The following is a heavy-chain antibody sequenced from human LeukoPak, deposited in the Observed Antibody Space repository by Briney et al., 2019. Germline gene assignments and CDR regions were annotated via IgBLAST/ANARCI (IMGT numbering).Heavy chain of an antibody. CDR3: ARPRGAAAGTFGFDP. D-gene: IGHD6-13*01. CDR1: GFTFTSYV. CDR2: ISYDGSNK. J-gene: IGHJ5*02. V-gene: IGHV3-30*03. Sequence: AGGSLRLSCAASGFTFTSYVMHWVRQAPGKGLQWVALISYDGSNKYYADSVKGRFTISRDNSKSTLYLQMNSLRAEDTAVYYCARPRGAAAGTFGFDPWGQGTLVTVSS.